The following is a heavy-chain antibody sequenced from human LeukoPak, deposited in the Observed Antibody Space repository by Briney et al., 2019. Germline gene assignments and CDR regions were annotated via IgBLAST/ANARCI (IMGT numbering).Heavy chain of an antibody. D-gene: IGHD6-6*01. CDR2: ISGSGGST. J-gene: IGHJ4*02. Sequence: GGSLRLSCEASGFTFSSYAMSWVRQAPGKGLEWDSHISGSGGSTYFADSVKGRFTIARDNSKNTLYLQMNSLRAEDTAVYYCAKDLTYSSSSWFDYWGQGTLVTVSS. V-gene: IGHV3-23*01. CDR1: GFTFSSYA. CDR3: AKDLTYSSSSWFDY.